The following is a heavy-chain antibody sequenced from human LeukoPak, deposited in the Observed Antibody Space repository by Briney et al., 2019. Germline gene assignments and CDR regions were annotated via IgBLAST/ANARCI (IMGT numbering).Heavy chain of an antibody. CDR3: ARGPLDSFDI. J-gene: IGHJ3*02. Sequence: GGSLRLSCAASGFTFSSYGMHWVRQAPGKGLEWVAVISYDGSNKYYADSVKGRFTISRDNAKNSLYLQMNSLRAEDTAVYYCARGPLDSFDIWGQGTMVTVSS. CDR2: ISYDGSNK. V-gene: IGHV3-33*05. CDR1: GFTFSSYG.